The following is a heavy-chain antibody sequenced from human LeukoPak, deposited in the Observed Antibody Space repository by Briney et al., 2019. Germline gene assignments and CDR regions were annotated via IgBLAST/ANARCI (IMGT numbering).Heavy chain of an antibody. CDR1: GFTFSSYM. CDR3: ARSLTTLTYEGY. CDR2: INSGSTYT. V-gene: IGHV3-21*01. D-gene: IGHD1-1*01. Sequence: GGSLRLSCAASGFTFSSYMMNWVRQAPGKGLEWVSSINSGSTYTYYTESVKGRFTVSRDNAKNPLFLQMNSLRAEDMAIYYCARSLTTLTYEGYWGQGTLVTVSS. J-gene: IGHJ4*02.